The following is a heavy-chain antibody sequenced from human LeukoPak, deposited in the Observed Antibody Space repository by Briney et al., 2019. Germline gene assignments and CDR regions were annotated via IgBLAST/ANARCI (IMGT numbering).Heavy chain of an antibody. Sequence: GEPLKISCKDSGYSFTNYWIAWVRQMPGKGLEWMGIIYPGDSSTEYSPSFQGQVTISADKSISTAYLQWSGLKASDTAMYYCTAGGWTSPIYYWGQGTLVTVSS. CDR1: GYSFTNYW. V-gene: IGHV5-51*01. J-gene: IGHJ4*02. CDR2: IYPGDSST. D-gene: IGHD3/OR15-3a*01. CDR3: TAGGWTSPIYY.